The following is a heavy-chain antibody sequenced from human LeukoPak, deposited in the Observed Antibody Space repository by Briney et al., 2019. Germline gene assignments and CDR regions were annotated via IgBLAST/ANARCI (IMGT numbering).Heavy chain of an antibody. Sequence: GASVKVSCKASGYTFTGYYMHWVRQAPGQGLEWMGWINPNSGGTNYAQKFQGRVTMTRDTSISTAYMELSRLRSDDTAVYYCAREYYGSGSYKDYPRGFDYWGQGTLVTVSS. D-gene: IGHD3-10*01. CDR3: AREYYGSGSYKDYPRGFDY. CDR1: GYTFTGYY. V-gene: IGHV1-2*02. CDR2: INPNSGGT. J-gene: IGHJ4*02.